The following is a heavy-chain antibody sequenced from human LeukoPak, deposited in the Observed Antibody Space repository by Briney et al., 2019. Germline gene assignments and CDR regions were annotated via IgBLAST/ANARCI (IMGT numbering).Heavy chain of an antibody. V-gene: IGHV1-2*02. CDR1: GYTFTGYY. D-gene: IGHD5-18*01. CDR2: INPNSGGT. CDR3: ARDPGYSYGYDY. J-gene: IGHJ4*02. Sequence: ASVKVSCKASGYTFTGYYMHWVRQAPGQGLEWMGWINPNSGGTNYAQKLQGRVTMTTDTSTSTAYMELRSLRSDDTAVYYCARDPGYSYGYDYWGQGTLVTVSS.